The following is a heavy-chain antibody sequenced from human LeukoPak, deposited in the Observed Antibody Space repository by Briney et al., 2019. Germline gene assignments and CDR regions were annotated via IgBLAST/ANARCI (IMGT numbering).Heavy chain of an antibody. J-gene: IGHJ4*02. CDR3: AISIAARPYFDY. D-gene: IGHD6-6*01. V-gene: IGHV3-53*01. CDR2: VSSGGST. CDR1: GFTVRSNY. Sequence: PGGSLRLSCAAPGFTVRSNYMSWVRQAPGKGLEGVSVVSSGGSTDYVDSVKGRFTISRDNSKNTLYLQMNSLRAEDTAVYYCAISIAARPYFDYWGQGTLVTVSS.